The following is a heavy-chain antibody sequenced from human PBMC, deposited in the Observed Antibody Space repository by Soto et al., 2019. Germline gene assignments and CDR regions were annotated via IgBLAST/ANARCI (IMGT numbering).Heavy chain of an antibody. Sequence: QVQLQQWGAGLLKPSETLSLTCAVYGGSFSGYYWSWIRQPPGKGLEWIGEINHSGSTNYNPSLKSRVTISVDTSKNQFSLKPSSVTAADTAVYYCARARRYQLLLNNWFDPWGQGTLVTVSS. V-gene: IGHV4-34*01. CDR3: ARARRYQLLLNNWFDP. J-gene: IGHJ5*02. D-gene: IGHD2-2*01. CDR2: INHSGST. CDR1: GGSFSGYY.